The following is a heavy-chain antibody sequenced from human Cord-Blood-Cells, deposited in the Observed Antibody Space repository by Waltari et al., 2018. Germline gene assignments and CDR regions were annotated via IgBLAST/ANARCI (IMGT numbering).Heavy chain of an antibody. J-gene: IGHJ6*02. Sequence: QVQLVQSGAEVKTSGASVKVSCKASGYTFTGYYMHWLRQAPGQGLEWMGRSNPNRGGTNYTQKFQGRVTMTMDTSISTSYMELSRLRSDDTAVYYCARVKIYGLYGMDVWGQGTTVTVSS. D-gene: IGHD4-17*01. CDR2: SNPNRGGT. CDR3: ARVKIYGLYGMDV. CDR1: GYTFTGYY. V-gene: IGHV1-2*06.